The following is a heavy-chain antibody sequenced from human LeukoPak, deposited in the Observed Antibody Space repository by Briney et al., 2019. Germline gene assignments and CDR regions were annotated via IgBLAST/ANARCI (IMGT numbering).Heavy chain of an antibody. D-gene: IGHD2-15*01. J-gene: IGHJ4*02. CDR1: GYTFTSYA. Sequence: ASVKVSCKASGYTFTSYAMHWVRQAPEQRLEWMGWINAGNGNTKYSQKFQGRVTITRDTSASTAYMELSSLRSEDTAVYYCARDRCSGGSCYSFDYWGQGTLVTVSS. CDR2: INAGNGNT. CDR3: ARDRCSGGSCYSFDY. V-gene: IGHV1-3*01.